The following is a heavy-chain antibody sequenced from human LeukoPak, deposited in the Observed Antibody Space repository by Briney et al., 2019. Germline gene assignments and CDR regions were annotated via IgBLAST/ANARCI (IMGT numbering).Heavy chain of an antibody. CDR3: ARDINAPLRLFDY. J-gene: IGHJ4*02. D-gene: IGHD4-17*01. Sequence: ASVKVSCKASGYTFTGYYMHWVRQAPGQGREWMGWINPNSGGTNYAQKFQGRVTMTRDTSISTAYMELSRLRSDDTAVYYCARDINAPLRLFDYWGQGTLVTVSS. CDR1: GYTFTGYY. V-gene: IGHV1-2*02. CDR2: INPNSGGT.